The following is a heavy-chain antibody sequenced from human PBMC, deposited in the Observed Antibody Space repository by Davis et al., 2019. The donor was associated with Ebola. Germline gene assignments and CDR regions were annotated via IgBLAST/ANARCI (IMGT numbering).Heavy chain of an antibody. CDR1: GFTFSGYS. CDR2: ISGFSSTI. CDR3: AKDSGWQMPP. D-gene: IGHD6-25*01. Sequence: PGGSLRLSCAASGFTFSGYSMNWVRQAPGKGLEWLSKISGFSSTISYADSVKGRFTTSRDNAKNSLYLQINGLIAEDTAVYYSAKDSGWQMPPWGQGTLVAVSS. V-gene: IGHV3-48*04. J-gene: IGHJ5*02.